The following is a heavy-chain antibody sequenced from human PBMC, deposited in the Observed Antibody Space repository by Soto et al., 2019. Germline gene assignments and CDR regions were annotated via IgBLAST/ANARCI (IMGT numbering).Heavy chain of an antibody. Sequence: QVQLQQWGAGLLRPSETLSLTCAVSGGSFNEYYWTWIRQAPGKGLEWIGEVTDSGRTNHNPSLKSRVDVSVDTSRNQFSVSLTSGTGSDMAVYYCSASGIFRGFVLPIDSWGEGTLVSVSA. CDR3: SASGIFRGFVLPIDS. CDR1: GGSFNEYY. D-gene: IGHD2-15*01. CDR2: VTDSGRT. V-gene: IGHV4-34*01. J-gene: IGHJ4*02.